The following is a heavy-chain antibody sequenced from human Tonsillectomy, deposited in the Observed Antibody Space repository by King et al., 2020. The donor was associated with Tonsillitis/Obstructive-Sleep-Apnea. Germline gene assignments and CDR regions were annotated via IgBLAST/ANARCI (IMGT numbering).Heavy chain of an antibody. V-gene: IGHV3-33*01. J-gene: IGHJ3*02. CDR2: IWDDGSNK. D-gene: IGHD4-11*01. Sequence: VQLVQSGGGVVQPGRSLRLSCAASGFTFSSYGMHWVRQAPGKGREWVAVIWDDGSNKYYADSVKGRFTISRDNSKNTLYLQMNSRRAEDTAVYYCARDEDYRPYDAFDIWGQGTMVTVAS. CDR1: GFTFSSYG. CDR3: ARDEDYRPYDAFDI.